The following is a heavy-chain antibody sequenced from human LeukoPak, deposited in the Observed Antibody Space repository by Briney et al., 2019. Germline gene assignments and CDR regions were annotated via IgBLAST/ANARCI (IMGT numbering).Heavy chain of an antibody. Sequence: PGGSLRLSCAASGFTFSSYAMHWVRQAPGKGLEWVAVISYDGSNKYYADSVKGRFTISRDNSKNTLYLQMNSPRAEDTAVYYCARGLRDCTSTSCFTYWYFDLWGRGTLVTVSS. V-gene: IGHV3-30-3*01. J-gene: IGHJ2*01. CDR3: ARGLRDCTSTSCFTYWYFDL. CDR1: GFTFSSYA. CDR2: ISYDGSNK. D-gene: IGHD2-2*02.